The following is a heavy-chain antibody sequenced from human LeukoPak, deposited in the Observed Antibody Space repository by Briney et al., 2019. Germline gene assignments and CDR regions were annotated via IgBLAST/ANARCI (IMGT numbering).Heavy chain of an antibody. D-gene: IGHD6-19*01. V-gene: IGHV3-23*01. Sequence: GGSLRLSCAASGVSFRNYAMNWVRQAPGKGLVWVSTIGGDGEKTYYADSVKGRFTISRDNSKNTLYLQMNSLRAEDTAVYYCAKTVAGEDWGQGTLVTVSS. CDR1: GVSFRNYA. J-gene: IGHJ4*02. CDR2: IGGDGEKT. CDR3: AKTVAGED.